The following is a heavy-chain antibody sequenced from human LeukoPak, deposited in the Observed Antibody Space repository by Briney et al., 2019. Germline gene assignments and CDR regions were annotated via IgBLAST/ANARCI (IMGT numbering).Heavy chain of an antibody. CDR3: ARAPAWALDY. Sequence: ASETLSLTCTVSGGSIISSSYYWGWIRQPPGKGLEWIGNIYYGGSTYYSPSLKSRVTISLDTSRNQFSLKLSSVTAADTAVYYCARAPAWALDYWGQGTLVTVSS. J-gene: IGHJ4*02. D-gene: IGHD7-27*01. CDR1: GGSIISSSYY. CDR2: IYYGGST. V-gene: IGHV4-39*07.